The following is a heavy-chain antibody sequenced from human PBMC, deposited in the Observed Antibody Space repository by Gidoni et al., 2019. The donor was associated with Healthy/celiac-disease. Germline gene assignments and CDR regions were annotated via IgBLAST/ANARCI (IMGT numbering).Heavy chain of an antibody. CDR2: LYTRGST. D-gene: IGHD3-22*01. J-gene: IGHJ5*02. V-gene: IGHV4-61*02. CDR1: GGSISRGSSY. Sequence: QVQLQESGPGLVKPSQTLSLTCTAPGGSISRGSSYWRWIRPPAGKGLDWIGRLYTRGSTNYNPSLKSRVTISVDTSKNQFSLKLSSVTAADTAVYYCARDMDDSSGYRAGGFDPWGQGTLVTVSS. CDR3: ARDMDDSSGYRAGGFDP.